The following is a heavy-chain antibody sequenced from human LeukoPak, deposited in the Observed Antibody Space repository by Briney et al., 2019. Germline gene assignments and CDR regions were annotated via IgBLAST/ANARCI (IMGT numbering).Heavy chain of an antibody. J-gene: IGHJ4*02. D-gene: IGHD1-1*01. V-gene: IGHV7-4-1*02. CDR2: INTNTGNP. CDR3: ARGVRNWKPHGDFDY. CDR1: GYTFTSYA. Sequence: GASVTLSCTASGYTFTSYAMNWVRQAPAQGLERVGLINTNTGNPTYAQGFTGRFVLSLDTSVSTAYPQISSLKAEDTAVYYCARGVRNWKPHGDFDYWGQGTLVTVSS.